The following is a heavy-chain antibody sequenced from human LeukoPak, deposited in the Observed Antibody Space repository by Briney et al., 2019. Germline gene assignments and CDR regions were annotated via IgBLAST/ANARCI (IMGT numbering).Heavy chain of an antibody. CDR1: GYIFTAYY. Sequence: GASVKVSCKASGYIFTAYYVHRVRQAPGQGLEWMGWINPNSGGASYAQKFQGRVTVTRDTSTSTVYMELSSLRSEDTAVYYCARDSEQSGYLDAFDIWGQGTMATVSS. V-gene: IGHV1-2*02. CDR2: INPNSGGA. CDR3: ARDSEQSGYLDAFDI. D-gene: IGHD3-22*01. J-gene: IGHJ3*02.